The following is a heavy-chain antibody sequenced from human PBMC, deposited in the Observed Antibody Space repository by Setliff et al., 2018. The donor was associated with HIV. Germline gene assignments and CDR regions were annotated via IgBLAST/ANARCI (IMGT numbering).Heavy chain of an antibody. D-gene: IGHD3-3*01. CDR3: ARDRHTSWSLEY. J-gene: IGHJ4*02. Sequence: GGSLRLSCAASGFIFSSYSMNWVRQAPGKGLEWVSYISSSSSSIYHADSVKGRFTVSRDNAKNTLYLQMNRLRAEDTAVYYCARDRHTSWSLEYWGRGTLVTVSS. CDR1: GFIFSSYS. CDR2: ISSSSSSI. V-gene: IGHV3-48*04.